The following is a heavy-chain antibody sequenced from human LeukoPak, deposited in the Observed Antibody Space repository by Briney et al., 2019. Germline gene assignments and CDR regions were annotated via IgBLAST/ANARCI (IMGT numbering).Heavy chain of an antibody. CDR3: ARGKPRYSSSWRPFDY. CDR2: INHSGST. D-gene: IGHD6-13*01. Sequence: PSETLSLTCAVYGGSFSGYYWSWIRQPPGKGLEWIGEINHSGSTNYNPSLKSRVTISVDTSKNQFSLKLSSVTAADTAAYYCARGKPRYSSSWRPFDYWGQGTLVTVSS. CDR1: GGSFSGYY. J-gene: IGHJ4*02. V-gene: IGHV4-34*01.